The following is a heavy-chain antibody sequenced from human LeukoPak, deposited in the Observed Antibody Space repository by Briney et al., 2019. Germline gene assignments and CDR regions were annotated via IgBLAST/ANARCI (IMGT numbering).Heavy chain of an antibody. D-gene: IGHD3-3*01. Sequence: SVKVSCKASGYTFTGYYMHWVRQAPGQGLEWMGWINPNSGGTNYEQKFQGRVTMTRDMSISTAYMELSRLRSDDTAVYHCARGRSSFTIFGVVIPLFQHWGQGTLVTVSS. CDR1: GYTFTGYY. J-gene: IGHJ1*01. CDR2: INPNSGGT. CDR3: ARGRSSFTIFGVVIPLFQH. V-gene: IGHV1-2*02.